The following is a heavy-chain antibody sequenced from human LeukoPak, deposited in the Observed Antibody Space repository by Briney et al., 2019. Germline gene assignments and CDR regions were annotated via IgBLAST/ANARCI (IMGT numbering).Heavy chain of an antibody. CDR2: MNPNSGNT. CDR1: GYTFTSYD. V-gene: IGHV1-8*01. J-gene: IGHJ4*02. D-gene: IGHD5-24*01. Sequence: GASVKVSCKASGYTFTSYDINWVRQATGQGLEWMGWMNPNSGNTGYAQKFQGRVTMTRNTSISTAYMGLSSLRSEDTAVYYCARGSRARWLQFFDYWGQGTLVTVSP. CDR3: ARGSRARWLQFFDY.